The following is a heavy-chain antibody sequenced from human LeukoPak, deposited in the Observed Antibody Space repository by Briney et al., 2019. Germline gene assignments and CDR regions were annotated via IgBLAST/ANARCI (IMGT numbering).Heavy chain of an antibody. CDR2: INPNSGGT. Sequence: ASAKVSCKASGYTFTGYYMHWVRQAPGQGLEWMGWINPNSGGTNCAQKFQGRVTMTRDTSISTACMELSRLRSDDTAVYYCARESELSFHTFSYWGQGTLVTVSS. J-gene: IGHJ4*02. V-gene: IGHV1-2*02. CDR1: GYTFTGYY. D-gene: IGHD3-3*02. CDR3: ARESELSFHTFSY.